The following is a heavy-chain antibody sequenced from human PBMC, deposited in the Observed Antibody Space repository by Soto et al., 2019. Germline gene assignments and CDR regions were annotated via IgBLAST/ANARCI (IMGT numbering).Heavy chain of an antibody. CDR3: ARDRFDSHYSGMDV. CDR2: FYYSGST. J-gene: IGHJ6*02. Sequence: PSETLSLTCTVSGGSISSGPYSWGWIRQPPGKGLDWIGTFYYSGSTNYNPSLESRVTISVDTSKDQFSLKLSSVTAADTAVYYCARDRFDSHYSGMDVWGQGTTVTVSS. CDR1: GGSISSGPYS. D-gene: IGHD2-21*01. V-gene: IGHV4-39*07.